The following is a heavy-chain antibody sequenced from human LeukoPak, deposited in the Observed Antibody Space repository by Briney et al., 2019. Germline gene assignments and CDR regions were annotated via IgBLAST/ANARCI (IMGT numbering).Heavy chain of an antibody. CDR3: ARGGIVATIFAFDI. Sequence: SVKVSCKASGGTFSSYAISWVRQAPGQGLEWMGGIIPIFGTANYAQKFQGRVTITADESTSTAYMELSNLRSEDTAVYYCARGGIVATIFAFDIWGQGTMVTVSS. D-gene: IGHD5-12*01. CDR2: IIPIFGTA. V-gene: IGHV1-69*13. J-gene: IGHJ3*02. CDR1: GGTFSSYA.